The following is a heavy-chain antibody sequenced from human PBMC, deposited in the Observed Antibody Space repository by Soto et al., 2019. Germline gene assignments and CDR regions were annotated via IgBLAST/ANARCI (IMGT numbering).Heavy chain of an antibody. D-gene: IGHD2-2*01. J-gene: IGHJ4*02. CDR3: ASQYCSSTSCPLDY. CDR2: IYYSGST. Sequence: SETLSLTCTASGGSISSGDYYWSWIRQPPGKGLEWIGYIYYSGSTYYNPSLKSRVTISVDTSKNQFSLKLSSVTAADTAVYYCASQYCSSTSCPLDYWGQGTLVTVPS. V-gene: IGHV4-30-4*01. CDR1: GGSISSGDYY.